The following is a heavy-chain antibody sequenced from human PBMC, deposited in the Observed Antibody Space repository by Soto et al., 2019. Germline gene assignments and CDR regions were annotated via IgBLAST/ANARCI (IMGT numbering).Heavy chain of an antibody. V-gene: IGHV3-33*01. D-gene: IGHD6-19*01. J-gene: IGHJ4*02. CDR3: ARQPGYSSGWYTDY. CDR2: IWYDGSNK. Sequence: QVQLVESGGGVVQPGRSLRLSCAASGFTFSSYGMHWVRQAPGKGLEWVAVIWYDGSNKYYADSVKGRFTISRDNSKNTLYLQMNSLRAADTAVYSCARQPGYSSGWYTDYWGQGTLLTVSS. CDR1: GFTFSSYG.